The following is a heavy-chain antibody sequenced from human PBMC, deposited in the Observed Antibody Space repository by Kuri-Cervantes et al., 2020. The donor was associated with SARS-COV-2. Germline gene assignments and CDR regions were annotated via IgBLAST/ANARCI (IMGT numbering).Heavy chain of an antibody. D-gene: IGHD1-26*01. CDR2: ISGSGGST. Sequence: GGSLRLSCAASGFSFSSYGMSWVRQAPGKGLEWVSAISGSGGSTYYADSVKGRFTISRDNSKNTLYLQMNSLRAEDTAVYYCAKDLAHSGSYYNHWGFDYWGQGTLVTVSS. CDR1: GFSFSSYG. CDR3: AKDLAHSGSYYNHWGFDY. J-gene: IGHJ4*02. V-gene: IGHV3-23*01.